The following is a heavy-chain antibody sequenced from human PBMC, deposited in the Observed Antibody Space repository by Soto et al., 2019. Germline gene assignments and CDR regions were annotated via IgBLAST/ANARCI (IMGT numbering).Heavy chain of an antibody. D-gene: IGHD6-13*01. CDR3: GRGPSPRAPAGGTPYYYAMDV. Sequence: ASVKVSCKASGYDFTAYDINWVRQASGQGLEWMGWMNPINGATGSARRFQGRVPMTRNTATATAYLELTSLRSDDSAVYYCGRGPSPRAPAGGTPYYYAMDVWGQGTTVTVSS. CDR1: GYDFTAYD. V-gene: IGHV1-8*02. J-gene: IGHJ6*02. CDR2: MNPINGAT.